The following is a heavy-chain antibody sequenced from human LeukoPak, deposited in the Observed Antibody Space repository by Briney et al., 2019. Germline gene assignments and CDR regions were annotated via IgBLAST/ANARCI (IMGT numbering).Heavy chain of an antibody. Sequence: SETLSLTCAVSGGSISSGGYSWSWIRQPPGKGLKWIGYIYHSGSTYYNPSLKSRVTISVDRSKNQFSLKLSSVTAADTAVYYCARGSHYYGMDVWGQGTTVTVSS. CDR2: IYHSGST. J-gene: IGHJ6*02. CDR3: ARGSHYYGMDV. V-gene: IGHV4-30-2*01. CDR1: GGSISSGGYS.